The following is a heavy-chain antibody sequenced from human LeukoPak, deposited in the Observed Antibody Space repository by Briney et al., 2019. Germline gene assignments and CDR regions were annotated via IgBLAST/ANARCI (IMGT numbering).Heavy chain of an antibody. J-gene: IGHJ4*02. D-gene: IGHD5-18*01. CDR2: ISYDGSNK. CDR3: AKDLTKGYSYGYGMDY. V-gene: IGHV3-30*18. CDR1: GFTFSSYG. Sequence: GRSLRLSCAASGFTFSSYGMHWVRQAPGKGLEWVAVISYDGSNKYYADSVKGRFTISRDNSKNTLYLQMNSLRAEDTAVYYCAKDLTKGYSYGYGMDYWGQGTLVTVSS.